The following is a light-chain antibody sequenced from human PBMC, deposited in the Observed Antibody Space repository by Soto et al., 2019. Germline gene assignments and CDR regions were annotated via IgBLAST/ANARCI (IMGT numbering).Light chain of an antibody. CDR1: QDISRW. CDR2: AAS. Sequence: DIQMTQSPSSVSASVGDRVTITCRASQDISRWLAWHQQKPGRAPKLRIYAASSLQSGVPSRFSGSGSGTHFTLTISSLQPEDFATYYCQQTNSYPITFGQGTRLEIK. V-gene: IGKV1D-12*01. CDR3: QQTNSYPIT. J-gene: IGKJ5*01.